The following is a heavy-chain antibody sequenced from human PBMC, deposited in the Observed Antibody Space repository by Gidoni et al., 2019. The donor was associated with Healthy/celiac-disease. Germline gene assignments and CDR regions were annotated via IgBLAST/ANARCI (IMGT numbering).Heavy chain of an antibody. D-gene: IGHD5-18*01. CDR1: GFTFSRHV. V-gene: IGHV3-33*01. CDR3: ARGTAMKSFDY. Sequence: QVQLVESGGGGVQPARSLRLSCAASGFTFSRHVRNWIRQAPGKGMEWVAVIWYDGSNKYYADSVKGRFTISRDNSKNTLYLQMNSLRAEDTAVYYCARGTAMKSFDYWGQGTLVTVSS. CDR2: IWYDGSNK. J-gene: IGHJ4*02.